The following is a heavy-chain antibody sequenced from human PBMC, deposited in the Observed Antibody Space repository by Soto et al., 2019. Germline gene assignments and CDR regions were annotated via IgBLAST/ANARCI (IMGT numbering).Heavy chain of an antibody. Sequence: LSLTCAVYGGSFSGYYWSWIRQPPGKGLEWIGEINHSGSTNYNPSLKSRVTISVDTSKNQFSLKLSSVTAADTAVYYCARGRRITMIVVVDLGYCFDYWGQGTLVTVS. D-gene: IGHD3-22*01. CDR3: ARGRRITMIVVVDLGYCFDY. CDR1: GGSFSGYY. CDR2: INHSGST. V-gene: IGHV4-34*01. J-gene: IGHJ4*02.